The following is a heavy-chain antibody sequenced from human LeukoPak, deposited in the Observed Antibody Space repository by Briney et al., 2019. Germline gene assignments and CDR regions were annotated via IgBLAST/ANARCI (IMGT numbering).Heavy chain of an antibody. Sequence: GGCLRLSCAASGFTFSSYAMSWLRQAPGKGLEWVSGITGGGGSTYNADSVKGRITISSDNSKTTLHLQMNSLRAADKAVYYCAKDSEGPRITIFGVVIIPVHSYFGYWGQGTLVPLTS. CDR2: ITGGGGST. CDR1: GFTFSSYA. D-gene: IGHD3-3*01. CDR3: AKDSEGPRITIFGVVIIPVHSYFGY. J-gene: IGHJ4*02. V-gene: IGHV3-23*01.